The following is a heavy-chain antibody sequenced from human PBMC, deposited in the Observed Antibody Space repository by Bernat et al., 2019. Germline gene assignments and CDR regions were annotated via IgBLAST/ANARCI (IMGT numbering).Heavy chain of an antibody. Sequence: QVQLVGSGGGVVQPGRVLRLSFAAVGFTFSSLCIPWVRQAPGQGPGLGAVLWYDGSNKYYADSVKGRFTISRDNSKNTLYLQMNSLRAEDTAVYYCARDQEKYYYDSSGYSGYYYGMDVWGQGTTVTVSS. J-gene: IGHJ6*02. CDR1: GFTFSSLC. V-gene: IGHV3-33*01. CDR2: LWYDGSNK. D-gene: IGHD3-22*01. CDR3: ARDQEKYYYDSSGYSGYYYGMDV.